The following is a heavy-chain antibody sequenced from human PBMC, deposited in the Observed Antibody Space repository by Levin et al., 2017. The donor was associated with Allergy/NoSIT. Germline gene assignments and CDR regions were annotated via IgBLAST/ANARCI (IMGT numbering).Heavy chain of an antibody. CDR2: ITGSGDNT. D-gene: IGHD4-17*01. V-gene: IGHV3-23*01. CDR3: TKGGHYGDYQMG. Sequence: PGGSLRLSCAASRFIFSNYAMSWVRQAPGKGLEWVSGITGSGDNTNYADSVKGRFTISRDNSKNTLFLQLNSLRAEDTALYYCTKGGHYGDYQMGWGQGTLVTVS. CDR1: RFIFSNYA. J-gene: IGHJ1*01.